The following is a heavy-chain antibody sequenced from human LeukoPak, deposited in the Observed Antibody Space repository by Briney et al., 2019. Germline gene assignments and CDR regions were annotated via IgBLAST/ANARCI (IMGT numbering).Heavy chain of an antibody. Sequence: GGSLRLSCAASGFTFSTYSMNWVRQAPGKGLEWVSYISSSSNTIYDTDSVKGRFTISRDNAKNSLYLQMNSLRAEDTAVYYCAREGPYGDSSFDYWGQGTLVTVSS. CDR2: ISSSSNTI. CDR3: AREGPYGDSSFDY. D-gene: IGHD4-17*01. J-gene: IGHJ4*02. CDR1: GFTFSTYS. V-gene: IGHV3-48*01.